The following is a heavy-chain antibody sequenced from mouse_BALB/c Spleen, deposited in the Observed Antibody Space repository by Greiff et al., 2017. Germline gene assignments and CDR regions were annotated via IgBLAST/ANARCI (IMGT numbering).Heavy chain of an antibody. CDR2: ISYDGSN. D-gene: IGHD2-4*01. CDR1: GYSITSGYY. J-gene: IGHJ2*01. V-gene: IGHV3-6*02. Sequence: VQLQQSGPGLVKPSQSLSLTCSVTGYSITSGYYWNWIRQFPGNKLEWMGYISYDGSNNYNPSLKNRISITRDTSKNQFFLKLNSVTTEDTATYYCASLYDYDGFDYWGQGTTLTVSS. CDR3: ASLYDYDGFDY.